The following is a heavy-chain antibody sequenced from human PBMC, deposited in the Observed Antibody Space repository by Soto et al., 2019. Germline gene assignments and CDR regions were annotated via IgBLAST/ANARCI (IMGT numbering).Heavy chain of an antibody. CDR2: INAGNGNT. CDR1: GYTFTSYA. Sequence: QVQLVQSGAEVKKPGASVKVSCKASGYTFTSYAMHWVRQAPGQRLEWMGWINAGNGNTKYSQKFQGRVTITRDTSASTAYMELSSLRSEDTAVYYCARDRGGSYPGRRYYYYGMDVWGQGTTVTVSS. V-gene: IGHV1-3*01. D-gene: IGHD1-26*01. CDR3: ARDRGGSYPGRRYYYYGMDV. J-gene: IGHJ6*02.